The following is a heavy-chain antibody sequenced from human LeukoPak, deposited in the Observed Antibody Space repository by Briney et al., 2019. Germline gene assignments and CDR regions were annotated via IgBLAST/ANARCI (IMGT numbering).Heavy chain of an antibody. J-gene: IGHJ4*02. CDR3: ATLRTSGWYFDY. Sequence: SETLSLTCTVSGGSISSGSYYWGWIRQPPGKGLEWIGSIYYSGTTYYNSSLKSRVTISVDTSKNHFSLKLSSVTAADAAVYYCATLRTSGWYFDYWGQGTLVTVSS. CDR2: IYYSGTT. D-gene: IGHD6-19*01. CDR1: GGSISSGSYY. V-gene: IGHV4-39*02.